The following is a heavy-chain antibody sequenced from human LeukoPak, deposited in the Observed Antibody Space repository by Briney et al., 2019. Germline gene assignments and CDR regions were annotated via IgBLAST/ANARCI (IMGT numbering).Heavy chain of an antibody. CDR1: GASISSSF. V-gene: IGHV4-59*01. D-gene: IGHD5/OR15-5a*01. CDR3: ARRMTVSATNWFDP. J-gene: IGHJ5*02. Sequence: PSETLSLTCTVSGASISSSFWTWVRQSPGKGLEWLAYIYYTGSTNLNPSLKSRLTISVDTSKNQFSLRLSSVTAADTPIYYYARRMTVSATNWFDPWGQGTLVTVSS. CDR2: IYYTGST.